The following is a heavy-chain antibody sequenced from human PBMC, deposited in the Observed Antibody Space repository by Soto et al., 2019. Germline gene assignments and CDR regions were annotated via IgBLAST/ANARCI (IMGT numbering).Heavy chain of an antibody. Sequence: QVQLVESGGGVVQPGRSLRLSCAASGFTFSSYDMHWVRQAPGKGLEWVAVISYDGSNKYYADSVKGRFTISRDNSKNTLYLQMNSLRAEDTAVYYCARDGHSGSYGGFFDYWGQGTLVTVSS. V-gene: IGHV3-30-3*01. D-gene: IGHD1-26*01. CDR3: ARDGHSGSYGGFFDY. J-gene: IGHJ4*02. CDR2: ISYDGSNK. CDR1: GFTFSSYD.